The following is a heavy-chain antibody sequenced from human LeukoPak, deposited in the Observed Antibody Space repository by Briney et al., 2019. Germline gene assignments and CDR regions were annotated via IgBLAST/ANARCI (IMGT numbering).Heavy chain of an antibody. Sequence: GGSLRLSCAASGFTFSNYAMSWVRQAPGKGLQWVSAVSGGGGSTSYADPVKGRFTIFRDNSKNTIYLQLNSLRAEDTAVYYCAKSGTACSGGSCYSHYFDFWGQGTLVTVSS. CDR3: AKSGTACSGGSCYSHYFDF. D-gene: IGHD2-15*01. J-gene: IGHJ4*02. V-gene: IGHV3-23*01. CDR1: GFTFSNYA. CDR2: VSGGGGST.